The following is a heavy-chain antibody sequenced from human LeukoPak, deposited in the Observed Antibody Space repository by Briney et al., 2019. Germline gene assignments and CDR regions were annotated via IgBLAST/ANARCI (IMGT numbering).Heavy chain of an antibody. Sequence: PSETLSLTCAVYGGSFSGYYWSWIRQPPGKGLEWIGEINHSGSTNYNPSLKSRVTISVDTSKNQFSLKLSSVTAADTAVYYCARGNPSGTSWKNYYYYMDVWGKGTTVTVSS. CDR1: GGSFSGYY. J-gene: IGHJ6*03. D-gene: IGHD2-2*01. CDR3: ARGNPSGTSWKNYYYYMDV. V-gene: IGHV4-34*01. CDR2: INHSGST.